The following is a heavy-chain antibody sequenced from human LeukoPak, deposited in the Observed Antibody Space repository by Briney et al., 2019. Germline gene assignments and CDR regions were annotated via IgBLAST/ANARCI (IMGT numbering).Heavy chain of an antibody. V-gene: IGHV4-31*03. D-gene: IGHD2-8*02. CDR1: GGSISSGGYY. J-gene: IGHJ6*02. CDR2: INHSGST. CDR3: ARDRHTDTVPMDV. Sequence: PSETLSLTCTVSGGSISSGGYYWSWIRQHRGKGLEWIGEINHSGSTNYNPSLKSRVTISVDTSKNQFSLKLSSVTAADTAVYYCARDRHTDTVPMDVWGQGTTVTVSS.